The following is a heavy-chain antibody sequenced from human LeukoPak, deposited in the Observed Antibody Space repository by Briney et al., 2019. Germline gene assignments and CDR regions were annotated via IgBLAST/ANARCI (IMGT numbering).Heavy chain of an antibody. CDR2: IYTSGST. J-gene: IGHJ4*02. V-gene: IGHV4-61*02. CDR1: GGSISSGSYY. CDR3: ARSSRRAAAGFDY. Sequence: SQTLSLTCTVSGGSISSGSYYWSWIRQPAGKGLEWIGRIYTSGSTNYNPSLKSRVTISVDTSKNQFSLKLSSVTAADTAVYYCARSSRRAAAGFDYWGQGTLVTVSS. D-gene: IGHD6-13*01.